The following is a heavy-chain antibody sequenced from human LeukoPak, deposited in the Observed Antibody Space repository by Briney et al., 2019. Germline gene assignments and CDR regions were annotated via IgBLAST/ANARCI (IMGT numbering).Heavy chain of an antibody. Sequence: PGGSLRLSCAASGSTFSSYEMNWVRQAPGKGLEWVSYISSSGSTIYYADSVKGQFTISRDNAKNSLYLQMNSLRAEDTAVYYCARLGSSWYQDYYYMDVWGKGTTVTVSS. V-gene: IGHV3-48*03. J-gene: IGHJ6*03. CDR3: ARLGSSWYQDYYYMDV. CDR1: GSTFSSYE. D-gene: IGHD6-13*01. CDR2: ISSSGSTI.